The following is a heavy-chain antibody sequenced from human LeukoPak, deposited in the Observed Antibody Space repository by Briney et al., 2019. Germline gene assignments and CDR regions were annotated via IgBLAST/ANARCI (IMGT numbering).Heavy chain of an antibody. CDR3: AKDLGRKDIWGNYRWSAPEY. J-gene: IGHJ4*02. CDR1: GFPFSDYG. V-gene: IGHV3-30*18. D-gene: IGHD3-16*02. Sequence: GGSLRLSCAASGFPFSDYGMYWVRQAPGKGLEWLAVISHDGNNKYYADSVKGRITISRDNFKNTLYLQMTSLRAEDTAVYYCAKDLGRKDIWGNYRWSAPEYWGQGTLVTVSS. CDR2: ISHDGNNK.